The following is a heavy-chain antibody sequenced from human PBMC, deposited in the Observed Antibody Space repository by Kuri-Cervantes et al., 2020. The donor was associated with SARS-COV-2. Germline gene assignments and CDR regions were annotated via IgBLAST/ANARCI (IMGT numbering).Heavy chain of an antibody. J-gene: IGHJ4*02. CDR3: ARLEVLVTAIPFDS. V-gene: IGHV5-51*01. CDR1: GYSFTKFW. D-gene: IGHD2-21*02. Sequence: KVSCKVSGYSFTKFWIGWVRQMPGRGLEWMGIIDPRDSDTKYSPSFEGQVTFSVDKSTNTAYLQWSFLKPSDSAIYHCARLEVLVTAIPFDSWGQGTLVTVSS. CDR2: IDPRDSDT.